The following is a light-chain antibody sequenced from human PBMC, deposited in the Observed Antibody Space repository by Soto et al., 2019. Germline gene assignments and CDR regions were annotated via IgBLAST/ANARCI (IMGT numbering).Light chain of an antibody. CDR3: QQYNNWPPGAT. CDR1: RTVSTN. J-gene: IGKJ3*01. CDR2: YTS. Sequence: DTVMTQSPATLSVSPGERATLSCRASRTVSTNLAWYQQKPGQAPRLLIYYTSTRATGIPARFSGSGSGKEFTLTISSLQSEDFAVYYCQQYNNWPPGATFGPGTKVEIK. V-gene: IGKV3-15*01.